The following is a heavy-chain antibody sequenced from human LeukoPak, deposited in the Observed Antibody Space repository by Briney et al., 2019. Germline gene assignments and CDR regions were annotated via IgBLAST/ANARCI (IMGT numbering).Heavy chain of an antibody. Sequence: ASVTVSFTASGYTFTSYGISWVRQAPGQGLEWMGWISAYNGNTNYAQKLQGRVTMTTDTSTSTAYMELRSLRSDDTAVYYCARVPPGQWLVERRYYFDYWGQGTLVTVSS. D-gene: IGHD6-19*01. V-gene: IGHV1-18*01. CDR3: ARVPPGQWLVERRYYFDY. CDR2: ISAYNGNT. CDR1: GYTFTSYG. J-gene: IGHJ4*02.